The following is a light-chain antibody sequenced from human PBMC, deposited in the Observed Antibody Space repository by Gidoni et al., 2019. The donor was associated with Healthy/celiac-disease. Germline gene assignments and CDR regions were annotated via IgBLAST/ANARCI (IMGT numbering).Light chain of an antibody. Sequence: SYELTHPPSVSVSPGQTASITCSGDKLWDKYACWYQQKPGQSPVLVIYQDSKRPSGIPERFSGSNSGNTATLTISGTQAMEEADNYCQAWDSSTGGVFGGGTKLTVL. CDR3: QAWDSSTGGV. J-gene: IGLJ3*02. V-gene: IGLV3-1*01. CDR2: QDS. CDR1: KLWDKY.